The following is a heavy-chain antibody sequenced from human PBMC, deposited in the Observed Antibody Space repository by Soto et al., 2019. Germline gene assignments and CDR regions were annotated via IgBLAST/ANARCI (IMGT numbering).Heavy chain of an antibody. J-gene: IGHJ4*02. V-gene: IGHV3-33*01. D-gene: IGHD1-7*01. CDR1: GFTFSSYG. CDR3: ARDEWITGTTLDY. CDR2: IWYDGSNK. Sequence: LRLSCAASGFTFSSYGMHWVRQAPGKGLEWVAVIWYDGSNKYYADSVKGRFTISRDNSKNTLYLQMNSLRAEDTAVYYCARDEWITGTTLDYWGQGTLVTVSS.